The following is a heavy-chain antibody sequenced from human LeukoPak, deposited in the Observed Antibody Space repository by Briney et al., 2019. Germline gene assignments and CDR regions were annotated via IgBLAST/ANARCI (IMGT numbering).Heavy chain of an antibody. CDR2: INPSGGSN. V-gene: IGHV1-46*03. Sequence: ASVKVSCKASGYTFTSYYMHGVRQAPGQGLEWMGIINPSGGSNSYARNYQGRVTMTRHTSTSTIYMELSSLRSEDTAVYYCARGTYCSGGSCPYRTNYYYYYMDVWGKGTTVTVSS. J-gene: IGHJ6*03. D-gene: IGHD2-15*01. CDR3: ARGTYCSGGSCPYRTNYYYYYMDV. CDR1: GYTFTSYY.